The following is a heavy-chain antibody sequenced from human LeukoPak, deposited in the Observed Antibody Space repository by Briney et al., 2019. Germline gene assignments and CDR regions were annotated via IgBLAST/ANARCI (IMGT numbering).Heavy chain of an antibody. V-gene: IGHV3-48*03. Sequence: GGSLRLSCTASGFTFGDYAMTWVRQAPGKGLEWVSSISATGSSIYYADSVKGRFSISRDNTKNSLFLQMNSLRAEDTAVYYCAREDSSSLDYWGQGALVTVSS. CDR2: ISATGSSI. D-gene: IGHD6-13*01. CDR1: GFTFGDYA. J-gene: IGHJ4*02. CDR3: AREDSSSLDY.